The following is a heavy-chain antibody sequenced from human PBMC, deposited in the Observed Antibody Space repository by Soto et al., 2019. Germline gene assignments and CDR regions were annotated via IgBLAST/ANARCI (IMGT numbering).Heavy chain of an antibody. CDR1: GYTFTGYY. CDR3: ATTLGYCSSTSCYNDAFDI. Sequence: ASVKVSCKASGYTFTGYYMHWVRQAPGQGLEWMGWINPNSGGTNYAQKFQGRVTMTRDTSISTAYMELSRLRSDDTAVYYCATTLGYCSSTSCYNDAFDICGQGTMVTVSS. V-gene: IGHV1-2*02. D-gene: IGHD2-2*01. J-gene: IGHJ3*02. CDR2: INPNSGGT.